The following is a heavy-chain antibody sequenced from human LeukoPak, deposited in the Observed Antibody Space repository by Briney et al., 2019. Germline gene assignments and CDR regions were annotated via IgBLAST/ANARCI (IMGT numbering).Heavy chain of an antibody. V-gene: IGHV4-59*08. CDR3: ARTSWLQSSFYFEY. Sequence: SEALSLTCTVSGASISSHYWSWIRQPPGKGLDWIGDIYFSGSTNYNPSLKSRVTISVDTSKNQFSLKLSSVTAADTAVYYCARTSWLQSSFYFEYWGQGALVTVSS. CDR2: IYFSGST. J-gene: IGHJ4*02. D-gene: IGHD5-24*01. CDR1: GASISSHY.